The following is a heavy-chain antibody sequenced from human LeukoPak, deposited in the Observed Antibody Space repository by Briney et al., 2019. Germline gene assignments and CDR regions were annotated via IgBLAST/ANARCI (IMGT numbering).Heavy chain of an antibody. CDR2: IYYRGST. CDR1: GGSISSYY. V-gene: IGHV4-59*01. Sequence: PSETLSLTCTVSGGSISSYYWSWIRQPPGKGLEWIGYIYYRGSTNYNPSLKSRVTISVDTSKNQFSLKLSSVTAADTAVYYCARGEWLPEFDYWGQGTLVTVSS. J-gene: IGHJ4*02. D-gene: IGHD3-3*01. CDR3: ARGEWLPEFDY.